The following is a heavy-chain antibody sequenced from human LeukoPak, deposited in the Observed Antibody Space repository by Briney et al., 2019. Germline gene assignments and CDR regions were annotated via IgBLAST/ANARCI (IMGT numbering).Heavy chain of an antibody. CDR1: GFTFSSYA. V-gene: IGHV3-30*04. CDR2: ISYDGSNK. J-gene: IGHJ4*02. CDR3: AKEIDY. Sequence: GGSLRLSCAASGFTFSSYAMHWVRQAPGKGLEWVAVISYDGSNKYYADSVKGRFTISRDNSKNTLYLQMNSLRAEDTAVYYCAKEIDYWGQGTLVTVSS.